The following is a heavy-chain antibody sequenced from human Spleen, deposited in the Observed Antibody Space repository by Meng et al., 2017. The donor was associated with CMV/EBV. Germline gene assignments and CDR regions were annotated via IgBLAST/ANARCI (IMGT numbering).Heavy chain of an antibody. J-gene: IGHJ5*02. CDR1: GFSLSTSGMR. V-gene: IGHV2-70D*14. CDR3: ARTSRITIFGVVIIWFDP. D-gene: IGHD3-3*01. Sequence: SGPTLVKPTQTLTLTCTFSGFSLSTSGMRVSWIRQPPGKALEWLARIDWDDDKFYNTSLKTRLTISKDTSKNQVVLTMTNMDPVDTATYYCARTSRITIFGVVIIWFDPWGQGTLVTVSS. CDR2: IDWDDDK.